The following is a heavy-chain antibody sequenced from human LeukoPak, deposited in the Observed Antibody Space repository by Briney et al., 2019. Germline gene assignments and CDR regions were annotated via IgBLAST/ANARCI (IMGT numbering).Heavy chain of an antibody. V-gene: IGHV4-39*07. CDR2: IYYSGST. J-gene: IGHJ6*03. D-gene: IGHD3-10*01. Sequence: SETLSLTCTVSGVSISSSNSYWGWIRQPPGKGLEWIGSIYYSGSTYYNPSLKSRVTISVDTSKNQFSLKLSSVTAADTAVYYCAREGNYYYGSGSHYYYYYYMDVWGKGTTVTVSS. CDR3: AREGNYYYGSGSHYYYYYYMDV. CDR1: GVSISSSNSY.